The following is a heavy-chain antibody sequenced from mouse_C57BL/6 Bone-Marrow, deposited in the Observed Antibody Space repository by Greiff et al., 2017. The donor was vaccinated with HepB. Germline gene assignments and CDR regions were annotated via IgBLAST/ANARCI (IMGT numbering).Heavy chain of an antibody. CDR1: GFTFSSYA. J-gene: IGHJ2*01. CDR2: ISDGGSYT. CDR3: ARDASYYD. V-gene: IGHV5-4*01. D-gene: IGHD1-1*01. Sequence: VQLKESGGGLVKPGGSLKLSCAASGFTFSSYAMSWVRQTPEKRLEWVATISDGGSYTYYPDNVKGRFTISRDNAKNNLYLQMSHLKSEDTAMYYCARDASYYDWGQGTTLTVSS.